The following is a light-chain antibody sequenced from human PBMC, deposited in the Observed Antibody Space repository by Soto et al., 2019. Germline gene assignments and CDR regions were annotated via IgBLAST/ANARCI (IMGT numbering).Light chain of an antibody. V-gene: IGLV1-40*01. Sequence: QSVLTQPPSVSGAPGQRVTISCTGSSSNIGAGYDVHWYQQLPGTAPKLLIYGNSNRTSGVPDRFSGSKSGTAASLAITGLQAEYEADYYCQSYDSSMSGFYVFGTGTKLTVL. J-gene: IGLJ1*01. CDR2: GNS. CDR1: SSNIGAGYD. CDR3: QSYDSSMSGFYV.